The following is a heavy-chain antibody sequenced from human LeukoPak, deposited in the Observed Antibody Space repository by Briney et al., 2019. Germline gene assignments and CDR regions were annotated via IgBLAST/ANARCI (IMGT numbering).Heavy chain of an antibody. CDR2: ISSGGIST. Sequence: SGGSLRLSCAASGFTFSSYAMSWVRQAPGKGLEWVSSISSGGISTNYADSVKGRFTISRDNSKNTLYLQMNSLRAEDTAVYYCAKYGDAFDIWGQGTMVTVSS. D-gene: IGHD4-17*01. J-gene: IGHJ3*02. V-gene: IGHV3-23*01. CDR3: AKYGDAFDI. CDR1: GFTFSSYA.